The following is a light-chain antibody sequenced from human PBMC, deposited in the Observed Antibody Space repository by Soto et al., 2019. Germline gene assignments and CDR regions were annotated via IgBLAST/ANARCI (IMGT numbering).Light chain of an antibody. V-gene: IGKV1-5*03. J-gene: IGKJ1*01. Sequence: DIQMTQSPSTLSASVGDRVTITCRASQNFNTWLAWYQQKPGKAPKVLIYKASNLENGVPSRFSAIGSGTEFSLTINGLQPDDFATYYCQQYNSYRTFGQGTKVEIK. CDR1: QNFNTW. CDR3: QQYNSYRT. CDR2: KAS.